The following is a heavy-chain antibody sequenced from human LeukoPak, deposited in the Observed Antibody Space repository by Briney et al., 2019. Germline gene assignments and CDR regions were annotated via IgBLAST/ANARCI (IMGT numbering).Heavy chain of an antibody. J-gene: IGHJ4*02. Sequence: GGSLRLSCAASGFTFSNYGMNWVRQAPGKGLDWVAVIWYDGSYKYYADSVKGRFTISRDNSKNTLYLQMNSLRAEDTAVYYCAKVVQYTASTGTGLDYWGQGTLVTVSS. D-gene: IGHD6-13*01. CDR1: GFTFSNYG. CDR2: IWYDGSYK. V-gene: IGHV3-33*06. CDR3: AKVVQYTASTGTGLDY.